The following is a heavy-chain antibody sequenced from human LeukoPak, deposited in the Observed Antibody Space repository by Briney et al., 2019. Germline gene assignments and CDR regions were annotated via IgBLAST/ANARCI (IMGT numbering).Heavy chain of an antibody. D-gene: IGHD5-12*01. V-gene: IGHV3-11*01. CDR1: GFTFSDYQ. CDR3: ARRGANSGHTFDY. CDR2: IRSSGSDT. J-gene: IGHJ4*02. Sequence: PGGSLRLSCAASGFTFSDYQMSWIRQAPGKGLEWVSYIRSSGSDTYYADSVKGRFTISRDNTKNALYLQRNSLRADDTAVYYCARRGANSGHTFDYWGQGTLVSVSS.